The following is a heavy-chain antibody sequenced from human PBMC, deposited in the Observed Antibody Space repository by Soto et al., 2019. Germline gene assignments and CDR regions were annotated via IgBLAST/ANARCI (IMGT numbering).Heavy chain of an antibody. V-gene: IGHV1-8*01. CDR1: GYTFTSYD. J-gene: IGHJ4*02. CDR2: MNPNSGNT. D-gene: IGHD3-10*01. CDR3: ARGGETYYYGSGSYFDY. Sequence: QVQLVQSGAEVKKPGASVKVSCKASGYTFTSYDINWVRQATGQGLEWMGWMNPNSGNTGYAQKFQGRVTMTRNTSISTAYLELGSMRSEDTAVYYCARGGETYYYGSGSYFDYWGQGTLVTVSS.